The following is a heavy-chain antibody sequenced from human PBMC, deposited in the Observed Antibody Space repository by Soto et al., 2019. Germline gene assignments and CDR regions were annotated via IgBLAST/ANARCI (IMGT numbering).Heavy chain of an antibody. V-gene: IGHV6-1*01. CDR1: GDSVSSNSAA. J-gene: IGHJ3*02. Sequence: SQTLSLTCAISGDSVSSNSAAWNWIRQSPSRGLEWLGRTYYRSKWYNDYAVSVKSRITINPDTSKNQFSLQLNSVTPEDTAVYYCARVYYYDSSGYRTPYDAFDIWGQGTMVTVSS. CDR3: ARVYYYDSSGYRTPYDAFDI. CDR2: TYYRSKWYN. D-gene: IGHD3-22*01.